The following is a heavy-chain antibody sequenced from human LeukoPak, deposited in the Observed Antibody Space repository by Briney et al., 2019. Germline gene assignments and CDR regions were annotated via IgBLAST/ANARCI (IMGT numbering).Heavy chain of an antibody. J-gene: IGHJ3*02. CDR3: AREPGAFDAFDI. CDR1: GYTFTGYY. V-gene: IGHV1-8*02. Sequence: ASVKVSCKASGYTFTGYYMHWVRQAPGQGLEWVGWVNPNSGNTGYAQKFQGRVTMTRNTSISTAYMELSSLRSEDTAAYYCAREPGAFDAFDIWGQGTMVTVSS. CDR2: VNPNSGNT. D-gene: IGHD3-10*01.